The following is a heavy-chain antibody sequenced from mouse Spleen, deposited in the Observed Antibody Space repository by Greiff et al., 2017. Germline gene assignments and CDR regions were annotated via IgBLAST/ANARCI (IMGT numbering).Heavy chain of an antibody. J-gene: IGHJ4*01. V-gene: IGHV1-72*01. CDR1: GYTFTSYW. CDR2: IDPNSGGT. D-gene: IGHD1-1*01. Sequence: QVQLQQPGAELVKPGASVKLSCKASGYTFTSYWMHWVKQRPGRGLEWIGRIDPNSGGTKYNEKFKSKATLTVDKPSSTAYMQLSSLTSEDSAVLYCALYYYCSSYGAMDYWGQGTSVTVSS. CDR3: ALYYYCSSYGAMDY.